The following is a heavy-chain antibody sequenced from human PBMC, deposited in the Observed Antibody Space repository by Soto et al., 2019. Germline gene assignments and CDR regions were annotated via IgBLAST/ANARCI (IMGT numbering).Heavy chain of an antibody. CDR2: IHSSGST. CDR3: ARDQGVAAAGITWFDP. V-gene: IGHV4-4*07. J-gene: IGHJ5*02. D-gene: IGHD6-13*01. Sequence: QVQLQASGPGLVKHSETLSLTCTVSGASMNSYHWSWIRQPAGKGLEWIGHIHSSGSTNYNPSLQSRVTMAVDTSKNQFSLRLMALTAADTAVYYCARDQGVAAAGITWFDPWGQGSLVTVSS. CDR1: GASMNSYH.